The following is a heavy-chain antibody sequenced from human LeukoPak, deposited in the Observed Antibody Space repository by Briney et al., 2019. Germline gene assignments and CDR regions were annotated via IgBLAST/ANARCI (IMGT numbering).Heavy chain of an antibody. CDR1: GYTFTSYG. CDR3: ARADSSGSYFDY. D-gene: IGHD6-19*01. Sequence: SVKVSCKASGYTFTSYGISWVRQAPGQGLEWMGRIIPIFGTANYAQKFQGRVTITTDESTSTAYMELSSLRSEDTAVYYCARADSSGSYFDYWGQGTLVTVSS. V-gene: IGHV1-69*05. J-gene: IGHJ4*02. CDR2: IIPIFGTA.